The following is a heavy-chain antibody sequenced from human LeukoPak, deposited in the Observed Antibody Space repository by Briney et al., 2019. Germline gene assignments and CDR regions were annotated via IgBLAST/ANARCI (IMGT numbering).Heavy chain of an antibody. D-gene: IGHD3-16*02. Sequence: GGSLRLSCAASRINFSNLWMSWVRQAPGRGLEWVGRVKTKNDGWTIDYAAHARGRFTISRDNSKNTLYLQMNSLKSEDTDVYYCTTEGYHWGQGTLVTVSS. CDR2: VKTKNDGWTI. V-gene: IGHV3-15*01. CDR3: TTEGYH. J-gene: IGHJ4*02. CDR1: RINFSNLW.